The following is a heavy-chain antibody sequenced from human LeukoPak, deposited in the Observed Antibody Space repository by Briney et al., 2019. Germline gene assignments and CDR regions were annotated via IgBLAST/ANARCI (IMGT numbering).Heavy chain of an antibody. D-gene: IGHD5-24*01. CDR1: GGSFSGHY. Sequence: SETLSLTCAVYGGSFSGHYWSWIRQPPGKGLEWVGEVNHSGNTNYNPSLKSRVTISVDTSKNQFSLKLSSVTAADTAVYYCASRDGYKFRFTDYYYYMDVWGNGTTVTVSS. J-gene: IGHJ6*03. CDR2: VNHSGNT. CDR3: ASRDGYKFRFTDYYYYMDV. V-gene: IGHV4-34*01.